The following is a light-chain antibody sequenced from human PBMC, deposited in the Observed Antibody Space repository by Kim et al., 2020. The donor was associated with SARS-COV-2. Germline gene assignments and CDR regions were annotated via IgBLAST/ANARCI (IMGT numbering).Light chain of an antibody. CDR1: QIISSSY. CDR2: GAS. V-gene: IGKV3-20*01. CDR3: QQYGSSPRYT. Sequence: VLTQSPGTLSLSPGERATLSCRASQIISSSYLAWYQQKPGQAPRVLIYGASSRATGIPDRFSGSGSGTDFILTISRLEPEDSAIYYCQQYGSSPRYTFGQGTKLEI. J-gene: IGKJ2*01.